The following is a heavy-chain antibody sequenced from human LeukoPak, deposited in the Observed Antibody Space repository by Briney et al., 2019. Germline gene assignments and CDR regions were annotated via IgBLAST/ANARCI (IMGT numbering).Heavy chain of an antibody. CDR1: GFTFSSYG. V-gene: IGHV3-30*02. CDR2: IRYDGSNK. CDR3: AKAGPQDIVVVPAAINYYYYYMDV. J-gene: IGHJ6*03. Sequence: GGSLRLSCAASGFTFSSYGMHWVRQAPGKGLEWVAFIRYDGSNKYYADSEKGRFTISRDNSKNTLYLQMNSLRAEDTAVYYCAKAGPQDIVVVPAAINYYYYYMDVWGKGTTVTVSS. D-gene: IGHD2-2*01.